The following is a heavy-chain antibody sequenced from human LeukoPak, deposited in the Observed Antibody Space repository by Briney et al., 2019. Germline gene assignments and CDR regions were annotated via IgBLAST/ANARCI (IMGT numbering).Heavy chain of an antibody. CDR2: ISGGGSDM. D-gene: IGHD2-21*01. J-gene: IGHJ4*02. CDR3: ATTARLLPY. CDR1: GFTFSSYW. Sequence: GGSLRLSCAASGFTFSSYWMSWIRQAPGKGLEWVSYISGGGSDMSYADSVKGRFTISRDNAKKSLYLQMNSLRVEDTAVYYCATTARLLPYWGQGTLVTVSS. V-gene: IGHV3-11*04.